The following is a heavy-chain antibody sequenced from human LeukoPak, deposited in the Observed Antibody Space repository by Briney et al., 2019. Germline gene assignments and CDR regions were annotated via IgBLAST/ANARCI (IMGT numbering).Heavy chain of an antibody. CDR2: IYYSGST. CDR1: GGSVSSGSYY. CDR3: ASAGGNRDY. V-gene: IGHV4-61*01. Sequence: SETLSLTCTVSGGSVSSGSYYWSWIRQPPGKGLEWIGYIYYSGSTNYNPSLKSRVTISVDTSKNQFSLKLISVTAADTAVYYCASAGGNRDYWGQGTLVTVSS. D-gene: IGHD4-23*01. J-gene: IGHJ4*02.